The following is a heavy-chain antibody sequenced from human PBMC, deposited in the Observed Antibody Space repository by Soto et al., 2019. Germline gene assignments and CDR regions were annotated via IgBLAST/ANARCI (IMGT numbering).Heavy chain of an antibody. V-gene: IGHV1-18*04. D-gene: IGHD6-6*01. J-gene: IGHJ5*01. CDR3: ARGHLFSRSSPNFRVDWLDS. CDR1: GYIFTSYG. Sequence: QVQLVQSGAEVKKPGASVKVSCKATGYIFTSYGISWVRQAPGQGLEWVGWINGYNGNTNYAQNLQGRVTMITDTATSTAYLELRSLRSDDTAVYYCARGHLFSRSSPNFRVDWLDSWGQVTQVTGSS. CDR2: INGYNGNT.